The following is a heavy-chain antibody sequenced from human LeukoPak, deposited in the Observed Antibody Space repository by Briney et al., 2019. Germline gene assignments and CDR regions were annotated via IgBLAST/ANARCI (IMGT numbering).Heavy chain of an antibody. D-gene: IGHD3-3*01. CDR3: AKDSLRFLEWLSSGPYGMDV. CDR1: GFTVSSNY. J-gene: IGHJ6*02. CDR2: IYSGGRT. Sequence: GGSLRLSCAASGFTVSSNYMSWVRQAPGKGLEWVSVIYSGGRTYYADSVKGRFTISRDNSKNTLYLQMNSLRAEDTAVYYCAKDSLRFLEWLSSGPYGMDVWGQGTTVTVSS. V-gene: IGHV3-53*05.